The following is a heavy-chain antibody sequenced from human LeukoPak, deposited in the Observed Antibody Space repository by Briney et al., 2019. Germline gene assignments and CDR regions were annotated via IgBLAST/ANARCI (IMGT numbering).Heavy chain of an antibody. D-gene: IGHD3-10*01. CDR1: GFTFSTYA. V-gene: IGHV3-23*01. Sequence: GGSLRLSCAASGFTFSTYAMTWVRQAPGKGLEWVSAISGSGASTYYADSAKGRFTISRDNSKNTLYLQMNSLRAEDTAVYYCAKERLSGFGELSAKFDYWGQGILVTVSS. CDR2: ISGSGAST. CDR3: AKERLSGFGELSAKFDY. J-gene: IGHJ4*02.